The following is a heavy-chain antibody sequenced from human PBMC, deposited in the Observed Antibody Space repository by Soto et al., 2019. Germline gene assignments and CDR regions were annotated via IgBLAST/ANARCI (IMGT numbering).Heavy chain of an antibody. Sequence: QVQLVQSGAEVKKPGASVKVSCKASGYTFTGYYMHWVRQAPGQGLEWMGWINPNSGGSNYAQKFQGWVTMTRDTSISTAYMELSRLRSDDTAVYYCARGSSSSWPDYFYGMDVWGQGTTVTVSS. CDR1: GYTFTGYY. CDR3: ARGSSSSWPDYFYGMDV. V-gene: IGHV1-2*04. D-gene: IGHD6-13*01. J-gene: IGHJ6*02. CDR2: INPNSGGS.